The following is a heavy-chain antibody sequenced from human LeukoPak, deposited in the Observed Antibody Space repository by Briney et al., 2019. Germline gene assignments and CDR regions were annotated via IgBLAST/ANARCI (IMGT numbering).Heavy chain of an antibody. V-gene: IGHV4-31*03. CDR2: IYYSGST. CDR1: GGSISSGGNY. J-gene: IGHJ3*02. CDR3: AREAVVVVIISMDNKVDGAFDI. Sequence: SQTLSLTCTVSGGSISSGGNYWSWIRQHPGTGLEWIGYIYYSGSTYYNPSLKSRVTISVDTSKNQFSLKLSSVTAADTAVYYCAREAVVVVIISMDNKVDGAFDIWGQGTMVTVSS. D-gene: IGHD3-22*01.